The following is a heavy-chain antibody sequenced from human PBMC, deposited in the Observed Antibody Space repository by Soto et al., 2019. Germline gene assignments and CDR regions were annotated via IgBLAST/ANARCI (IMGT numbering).Heavy chain of an antibody. CDR3: EREKASIAARPDFDY. V-gene: IGHV1-3*01. CDR1: GYTFTSYA. Sequence: ASVKVSCKASGYTFTSYAMHWVRQAPGQRLEWMGWINAGNGNTKYSQKFQGRVTITRDTSASTAYMELSSLRSEDTAVYYCEREKASIAARPDFDYWGQGILVTVSS. CDR2: INAGNGNT. D-gene: IGHD6-6*01. J-gene: IGHJ4*02.